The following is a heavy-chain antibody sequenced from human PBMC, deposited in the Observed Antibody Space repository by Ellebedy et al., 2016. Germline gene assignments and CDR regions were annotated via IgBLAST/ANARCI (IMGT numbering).Heavy chain of an antibody. CDR1: GFTFSSYA. CDR2: ISASGGST. CDR3: ARVLDYGMDV. V-gene: IGHV3-23*01. J-gene: IGHJ6*02. Sequence: GESLKISCAASGFTFSSYAMTWVRQAPGKGLEWVSVISASGGSTYYADSVKGRFTISRDNSKNTLYLQMSSLRAEDTAVYYCARVLDYGMDVWGQGTTVSVS.